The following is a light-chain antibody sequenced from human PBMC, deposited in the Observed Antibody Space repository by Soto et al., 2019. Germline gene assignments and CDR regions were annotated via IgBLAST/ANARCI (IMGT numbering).Light chain of an antibody. J-gene: IGLJ1*01. CDR2: EVS. CDR3: SSYTTSNTYV. Sequence: QSVLTQPPSVSGSPGQSVTIHCTGSSSDVGSFSRVSWYQQPPGTAPKLIIYEVSYRPSGVPDRFSGSKSGNMASLTISGLLAEDEADYYCSSYTTSNTYVFGTGTKLTVL. V-gene: IGLV2-18*02. CDR1: SSDVGSFSR.